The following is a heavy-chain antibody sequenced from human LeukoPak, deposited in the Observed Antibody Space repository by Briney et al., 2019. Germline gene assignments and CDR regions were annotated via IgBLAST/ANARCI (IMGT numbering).Heavy chain of an antibody. D-gene: IGHD2-15*01. J-gene: IGHJ6*02. Sequence: SQTLSLTCTVSGGSISSGGYYWSWIRQHPGKGLEWIGYIYYSGSTYYNPSLKSRVTISVDTSKSQFSLKLSSVTAADTAVYYCARYPKRCSGGSCYYYYGMDVWGQGTTVTVSS. CDR1: GGSISSGGYY. CDR2: IYYSGST. CDR3: ARYPKRCSGGSCYYYYGMDV. V-gene: IGHV4-31*03.